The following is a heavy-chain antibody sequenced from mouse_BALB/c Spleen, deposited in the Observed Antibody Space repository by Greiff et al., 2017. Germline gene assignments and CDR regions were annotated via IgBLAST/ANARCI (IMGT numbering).Heavy chain of an antibody. Sequence: VQLQQPGAELVKPGASVKLSCKASGYTFTSYWMHWVKQRPGQGLEWIGEINPSNGRTNYNEKFKSKATLTVDKSSSTAYMQLSSLTSEDSAVYYCARRGYYDDDDVSFAYWGQGTLVTVSA. CDR3: ARRGYYDDDDVSFAY. V-gene: IGHV1S81*02. J-gene: IGHJ3*01. D-gene: IGHD2-4*01. CDR2: INPSNGRT. CDR1: GYTFTSYW.